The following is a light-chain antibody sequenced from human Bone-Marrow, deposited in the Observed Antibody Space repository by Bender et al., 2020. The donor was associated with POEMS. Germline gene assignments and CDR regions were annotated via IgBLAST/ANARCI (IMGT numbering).Light chain of an antibody. CDR1: SSNTGSGYD. CDR2: GYN. CDR3: QALEHRPGGLG. J-gene: IGLJ3*02. Sequence: QSVLTQPPSVSGAPGQRVTISCTGSSSNTGSGYDINWYQHLPGTAPKLLIYGYNNRPSGVPDRFSGSKSGTSASLAITGVQGGDGGGYYWQALEHRPGGLGFGGGTKATVL. V-gene: IGLV1-40*01.